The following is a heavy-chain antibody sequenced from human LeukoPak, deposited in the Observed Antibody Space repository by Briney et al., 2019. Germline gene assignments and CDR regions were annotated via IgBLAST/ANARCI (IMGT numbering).Heavy chain of an antibody. CDR1: GGSFSGYY. D-gene: IGHD3-3*01. V-gene: IGHV4-34*01. Sequence: SETLSLTCAVYGGSFSGYYWSWIRQPPGKGLEWIGEINHSGSTNYNPSLKSRVTISVDTSKNQFSLKLSSVTAADTAVYYCASVAGGKTYYDFWSGYFGPYYFDYWGQGTLVTVSS. J-gene: IGHJ4*02. CDR3: ASVAGGKTYYDFWSGYFGPYYFDY. CDR2: INHSGST.